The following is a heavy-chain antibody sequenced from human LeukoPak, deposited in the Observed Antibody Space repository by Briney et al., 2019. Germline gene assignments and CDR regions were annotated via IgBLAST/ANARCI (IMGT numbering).Heavy chain of an antibody. CDR3: ARRRIVVPAAVTHSHWFDR. J-gene: IGHJ5*02. Sequence: VASVKVSCKASGYSFTSYDINWVRQATGQGPEWMGWMNPNSGNTGYAQKFQGRVTMTRNTSISTAYMELSSLRSEDTAVYYCARRRIVVPAAVTHSHWFDRWGQGTLVTVSS. V-gene: IGHV1-8*01. D-gene: IGHD2-2*01. CDR2: MNPNSGNT. CDR1: GYSFTSYD.